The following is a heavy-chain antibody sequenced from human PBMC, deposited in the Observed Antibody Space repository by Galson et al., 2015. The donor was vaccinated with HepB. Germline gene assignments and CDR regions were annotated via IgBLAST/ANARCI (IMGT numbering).Heavy chain of an antibody. CDR2: VSSNGDST. J-gene: IGHJ4*02. D-gene: IGHD6-19*01. V-gene: IGHV3-64D*06. Sequence: LRLSCAASGFTFTNYAMHWVRQAPGKGLEYVSGVSSNGDSTYYTDSVKGRFTISRDNSKSTLYLQMSGLRAEDTAVYYCVKDRGRGIAVAGTFDYWGQGTLVTVSS. CDR3: VKDRGRGIAVAGTFDY. CDR1: GFTFTNYA.